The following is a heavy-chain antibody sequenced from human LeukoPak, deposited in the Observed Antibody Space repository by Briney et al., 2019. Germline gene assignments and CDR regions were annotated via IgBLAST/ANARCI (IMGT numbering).Heavy chain of an antibody. D-gene: IGHD6-19*01. Sequence: SETLSLTCTVSGGSISSYYWSWIRQPAGKGLEWIGRIYTSGSTNYNPSLKSRVTMSVDTSKNQFSLKLSSVTAADTAVYHRAREGQWLVRGYYYMDVWGKGTTVTVSS. CDR1: GGSISSYY. V-gene: IGHV4-4*07. CDR3: AREGQWLVRGYYYMDV. CDR2: IYTSGST. J-gene: IGHJ6*03.